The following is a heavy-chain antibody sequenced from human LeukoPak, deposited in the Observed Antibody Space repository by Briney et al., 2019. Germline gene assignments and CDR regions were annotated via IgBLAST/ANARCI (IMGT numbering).Heavy chain of an antibody. V-gene: IGHV1-8*01. J-gene: IGHJ4*02. CDR2: MNPNSGNA. CDR3: ARVLNYDFWSGLNY. Sequence: ASVKVSCKASGYTFTSYDINWVRQATGQGLEWMGWMNPNSGNAGYAQKFQGRVTMTRNTSISTAYMELSSLRSEDTAVNYCARVLNYDFWSGLNYWGQGTLVTVSS. D-gene: IGHD3-3*01. CDR1: GYTFTSYD.